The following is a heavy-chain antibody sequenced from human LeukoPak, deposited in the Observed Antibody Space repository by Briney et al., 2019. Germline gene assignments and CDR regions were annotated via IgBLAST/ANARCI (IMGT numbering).Heavy chain of an antibody. V-gene: IGHV3-23*01. CDR1: GLTFAGYD. CDR2: ISASGDNT. Sequence: GGSLRLSCAASGLTFAGYDMSWVRQAPGKGLEWVSTISASGDNTYYAGSVKGRFTISRDNSKNTLYLQMDSLRAEDTAVYYCAKRFCSATRCFHFDYWGQGTLVTVSS. D-gene: IGHD2-2*01. CDR3: AKRFCSATRCFHFDY. J-gene: IGHJ4*02.